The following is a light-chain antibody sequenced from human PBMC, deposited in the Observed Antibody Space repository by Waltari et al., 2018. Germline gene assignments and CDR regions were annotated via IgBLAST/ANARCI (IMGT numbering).Light chain of an antibody. CDR3: HSRETFSTRL. CDR2: GPD. V-gene: IGLV3-19*01. Sequence: SSDLTQDPSLSVALGQTVRITCQGDSLRRYYASWYQHRPGQAPILVLYGPDNRPSVLPDRFSGSTSGTTASWTITGAQAEDEADYYCHSRETFSTRLFGGVTRLTV. CDR1: SLRRYY. J-gene: IGLJ2*01.